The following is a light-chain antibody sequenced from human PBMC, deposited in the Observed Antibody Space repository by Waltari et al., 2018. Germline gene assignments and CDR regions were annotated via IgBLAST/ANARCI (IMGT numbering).Light chain of an antibody. CDR1: SSNTGAGSD. CDR2: GNS. V-gene: IGLV1-40*01. J-gene: IGLJ2*01. Sequence: QSVLTQPPSVPGAPGPRVTISCTGRSSNTGAGSDVNWYQQLPGTAPKLLIYGNSNRLSGVPDRFSGSKSGASASLAISGLQAEGEAEYYCQAYDRSLSGSVFGGGTKLTVL. CDR3: QAYDRSLSGSV.